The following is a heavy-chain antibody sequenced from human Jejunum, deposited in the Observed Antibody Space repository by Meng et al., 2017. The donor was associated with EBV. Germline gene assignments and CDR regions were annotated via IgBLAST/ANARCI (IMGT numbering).Heavy chain of an antibody. D-gene: IGHD1-26*01. J-gene: IGHJ4*02. CDR3: TRAGYYRFDY. CDR1: GFTLSDHW. Sequence: VWRVGSGAALFQLGGSLRLSCPASGFTLSDHWIHWVRQAPGEGLMWVSRINPDGRTINYGDSVKGRFTISRDNAKNTVYLQMNSLRAEDTAVYYCTRAGYYRFDYWGQGALVTVSS. V-gene: IGHV3-74*01. CDR2: INPDGRTI.